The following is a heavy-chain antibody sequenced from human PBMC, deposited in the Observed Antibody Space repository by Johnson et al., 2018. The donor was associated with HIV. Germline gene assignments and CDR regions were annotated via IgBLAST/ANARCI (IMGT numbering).Heavy chain of an antibody. Sequence: QMQLVESGGGLVQPGGSLKLSCAASGFTVSSNYMSWVRQAPGKGLEWVAVISYDGSNKYYADSVKGRFTISSDTSKNTVDLQMNSLRDVDTAVYYCARLRRQKGGGAFDVWGQGTLVTVSS. CDR2: ISYDGSNK. D-gene: IGHD3-16*01. CDR1: GFTVSSNY. V-gene: IGHV3-30*03. CDR3: ARLRRQKGGGAFDV. J-gene: IGHJ3*01.